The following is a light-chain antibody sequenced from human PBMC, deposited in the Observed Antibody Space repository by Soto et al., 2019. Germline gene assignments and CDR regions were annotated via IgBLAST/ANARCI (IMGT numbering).Light chain of an antibody. CDR2: DAS. V-gene: IGKV1-33*01. CDR1: QDISNH. CDR3: QQYYNLPIT. J-gene: IGKJ5*01. Sequence: DIQMTQSPSSRSASVGDRVTITFQASQDISNHLNWYQQKPGKAPKLLIYDASNLETGVPSRFSGSGSGTDFTVTISSLQPEDFATYSCQQYYNLPITFGQGNDWR.